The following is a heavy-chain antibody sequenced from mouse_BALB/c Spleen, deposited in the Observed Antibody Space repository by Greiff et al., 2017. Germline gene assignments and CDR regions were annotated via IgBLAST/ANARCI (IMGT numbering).Heavy chain of an antibody. CDR3: ARDGNYEGAMDY. CDR2: IWGDGST. V-gene: IGHV2-6-7*01. D-gene: IGHD2-1*01. Sequence: QVQLQQSGPGLVAPSQSLSITCTVSGFSLTGYSVNWVRQPPGKGLEWLGMIWGDGSTDYNSALKSRLSISKDNSKSQVFLKMNSLQTDDTARYYCARDGNYEGAMDYWGQGTSVTVSS. J-gene: IGHJ4*01. CDR1: GFSLTGYS.